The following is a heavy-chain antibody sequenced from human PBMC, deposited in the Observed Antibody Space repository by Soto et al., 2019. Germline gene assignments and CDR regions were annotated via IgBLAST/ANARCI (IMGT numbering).Heavy chain of an antibody. V-gene: IGHV3-49*04. CDR1: GFTFGDYA. Sequence: PGGSLRLSCTASGFTFGDYAMSWVRQAPGKGLEWVGFIRSKAYGGTTEYVASVKGRFTISRDDSKSIAYLQMNSLKTEDTAVYYCTSQNPYYDSSGYYYVSPYYFDYWGQGTLVTVSS. D-gene: IGHD3-22*01. J-gene: IGHJ4*02. CDR3: TSQNPYYDSSGYYYVSPYYFDY. CDR2: IRSKAYGGTT.